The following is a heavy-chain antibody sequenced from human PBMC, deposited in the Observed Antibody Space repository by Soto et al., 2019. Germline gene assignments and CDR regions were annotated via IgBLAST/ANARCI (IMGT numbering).Heavy chain of an antibody. J-gene: IGHJ5*02. CDR1: GGSISSSSYY. Sequence: SETLSLTCTVSGGSISSSSYYWGWIRQPPGKGLEWIGSIYYSGSTYYNPSLKSRVTISVDTSKNQFSLKLSSVTAADTAVYYCARVDTAMVTRWFDPWGQGTLVTASS. CDR3: ARVDTAMVTRWFDP. V-gene: IGHV4-39*01. CDR2: IYYSGST. D-gene: IGHD5-18*01.